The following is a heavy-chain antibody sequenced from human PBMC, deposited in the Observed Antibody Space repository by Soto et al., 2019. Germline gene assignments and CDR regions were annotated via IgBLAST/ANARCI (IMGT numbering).Heavy chain of an antibody. V-gene: IGHV3-7*01. CDR2: IKQAGSEK. D-gene: IGHD6-25*01. CDR3: AREKRANGYFDY. J-gene: IGHJ4*02. CDR1: GFTFSAYW. Sequence: EVPLVESGGGLVQTGGSLRLSCAASGFTFSAYWMSWVRQAPGKGLEWVANIKQAGSEKYYVDSVNGRFIISRDDAKNSLFLQVNSLRVEDTAVYYCAREKRANGYFDYWGQGTLVTVSS.